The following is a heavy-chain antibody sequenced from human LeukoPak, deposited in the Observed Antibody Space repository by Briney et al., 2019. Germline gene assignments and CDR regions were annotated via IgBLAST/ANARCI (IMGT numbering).Heavy chain of an antibody. J-gene: IGHJ5*02. D-gene: IGHD3-10*01. CDR3: ARDLWFGGEDWFDP. V-gene: IGHV4-59*01. CDR2: IYYSGST. CDR1: GGSISNYY. Sequence: SETLSLTCTVSGGSISNYYWSWIRQPPGKGLEWIGYIYYSGSTNYNPSLKSRVTMSVDTSKNQFSLKLSSVTAADTAVYYCARDLWFGGEDWFDPWGQGTLVTVSS.